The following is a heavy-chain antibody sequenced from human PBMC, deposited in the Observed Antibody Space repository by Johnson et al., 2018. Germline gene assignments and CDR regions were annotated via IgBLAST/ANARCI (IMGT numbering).Heavy chain of an antibody. D-gene: IGHD2-15*01. CDR2: ISSSSSYI. V-gene: IGHV3-21*01. J-gene: IGHJ6*03. CDR1: GFTFSSYS. CDR3: ARDLSGGSLWCYDYYYMDG. Sequence: EVQLVETGGGLVKPGGSLRLSCAASGFTFSSYSMNWVRQAPGKGLEWVSSISSSSSYIYYADSVKGRFTISRDNAKNSLYLQMNSLRAEGTAVYYCARDLSGGSLWCYDYYYMDGWGKGTTVTVSS.